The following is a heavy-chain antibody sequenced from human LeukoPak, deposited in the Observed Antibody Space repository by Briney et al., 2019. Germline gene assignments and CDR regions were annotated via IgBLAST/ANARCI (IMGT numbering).Heavy chain of an antibody. V-gene: IGHV4-4*07. CDR1: DGSISNYY. CDR3: ARVPNYYDSSGYYYIFDY. CDR2: IYTSGST. J-gene: IGHJ4*02. D-gene: IGHD3-22*01. Sequence: SETLSLTCTVSDGSISNYYWSWIRQPAGKALEWIGRIYTSGSTNYNPSLKSRVTISVDKSKNQFSLRLSSVTAADTAVYYCARVPNYYDSSGYYYIFDYWGQGTLVTVSS.